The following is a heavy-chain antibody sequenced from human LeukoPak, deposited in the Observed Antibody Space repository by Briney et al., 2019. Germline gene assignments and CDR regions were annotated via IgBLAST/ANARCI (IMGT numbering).Heavy chain of an antibody. CDR2: ISWDGGST. J-gene: IGHJ6*03. Sequence: GGSLRLSRAASGFTFDDYAMHWVRHAPGEGLGWVSLISWDGGSTYYADSVKGRFTISTDNSKNSLYLQMNSLRAEDTAVYYCARGPYMDVWGKGTTVTVSS. V-gene: IGHV3-43D*03. CDR1: GFTFDDYA. CDR3: ARGPYMDV.